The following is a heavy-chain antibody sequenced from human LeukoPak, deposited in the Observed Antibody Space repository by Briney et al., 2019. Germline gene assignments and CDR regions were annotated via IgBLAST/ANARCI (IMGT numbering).Heavy chain of an antibody. CDR1: GGTFSSYA. CDR2: IIPIFGTA. Sequence: GASVKVSCKASGGTFSSYAISWVRQAPGQGLEWMGGIIPIFGTANYAQKFQGRVTITTDESTSTAYMELSSLRSEDTAVYYCARGGSSYFDHWGQGTLVTVSS. V-gene: IGHV1-69*05. CDR3: ARGGSSYFDH. D-gene: IGHD1-26*01. J-gene: IGHJ4*02.